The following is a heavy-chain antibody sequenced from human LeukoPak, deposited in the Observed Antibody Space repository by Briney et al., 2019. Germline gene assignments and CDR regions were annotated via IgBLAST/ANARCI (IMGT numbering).Heavy chain of an antibody. J-gene: IGHJ4*02. CDR3: ARDGTSSSWSYFDY. Sequence: GGSLRLSCAASGFTVSSNYMSWVRQAPGKGLEWVSVIYSGGSTYYADSVKGRFTISRDNSKNTLYLQMNSLRAEDTAVYYCARDGTSSSWSYFDYWGQGTLVTVSS. D-gene: IGHD6-13*01. CDR2: IYSGGST. V-gene: IGHV3-66*01. CDR1: GFTVSSNY.